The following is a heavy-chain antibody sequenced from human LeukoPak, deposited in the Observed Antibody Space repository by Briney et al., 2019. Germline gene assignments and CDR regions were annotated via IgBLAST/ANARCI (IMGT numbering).Heavy chain of an antibody. CDR3: ARDARGEDYFDY. J-gene: IGHJ4*02. V-gene: IGHV4-59*01. D-gene: IGHD3-16*01. CDR2: IYYSGST. CDR1: GGSISSYY. Sequence: SETLSLTCTVSGGSISSYYWSWIRQPPGKGLEWIGYIYYSGSTNYNPSLKSRVTISVDTSRNQFSLKLSSVTAADTAVYYCARDARGEDYFDYWGQGTLVTVSS.